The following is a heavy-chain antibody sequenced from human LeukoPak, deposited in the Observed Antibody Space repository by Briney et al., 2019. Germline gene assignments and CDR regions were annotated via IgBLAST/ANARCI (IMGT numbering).Heavy chain of an antibody. Sequence: PGGSLRLSCAASGFTFSSYSMNWVRQAPGKGLEWVSSISSSSSYIYYADSVKGRFTISRDNAKNSLYLQMNSLRAEDTAVYYCARGGPVVKAFDIWGQGTMVTVSS. D-gene: IGHD3-22*01. J-gene: IGHJ3*02. CDR2: ISSSSSYI. V-gene: IGHV3-21*01. CDR3: ARGGPVVKAFDI. CDR1: GFTFSSYS.